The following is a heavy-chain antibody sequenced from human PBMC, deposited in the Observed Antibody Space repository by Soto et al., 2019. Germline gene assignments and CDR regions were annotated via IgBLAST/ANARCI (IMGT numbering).Heavy chain of an antibody. CDR3: AREDCSGGSCYHYYGMDV. CDR2: INPNSGGT. V-gene: IGHV1-2*02. CDR1: GYTFTGYY. D-gene: IGHD2-15*01. J-gene: IGHJ6*02. Sequence: EASVKVSCKASGYTFTGYYMHWVRQAPGQGLEWMGWINPNSGGTNYAQKFQGRVTMTRDTSISTAYMELSRLRSDDTAVYYCAREDCSGGSCYHYYGMDVWGQGTTVTVSS.